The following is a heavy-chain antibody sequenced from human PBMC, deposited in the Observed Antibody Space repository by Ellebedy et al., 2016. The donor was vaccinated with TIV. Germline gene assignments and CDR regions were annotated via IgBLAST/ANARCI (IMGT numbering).Heavy chain of an antibody. CDR1: GYTFTSYY. Sequence: AASVKVSCKASGYTFTSYYMHWVRQAPGQGLEGRGLINPSGGSTSYAQKFQGRVNMTRDTSTSTVYKALSRMRSEDTDVYYCARDPDYSNREYYFDYWGQGNLVTVSS. CDR2: INPSGGST. J-gene: IGHJ4*02. V-gene: IGHV1-46*01. CDR3: ARDPDYSNREYYFDY. D-gene: IGHD4-11*01.